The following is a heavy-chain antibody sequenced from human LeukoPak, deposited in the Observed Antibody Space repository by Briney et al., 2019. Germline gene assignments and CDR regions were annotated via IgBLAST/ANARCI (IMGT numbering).Heavy chain of an antibody. J-gene: IGHJ6*02. CDR1: GYTFTGYY. CDR2: INPNSGGT. V-gene: IGHV1-2*04. CDR3: ARDRGYYYGMDV. Sequence: GASVKVSCKASGYTFTGYYMHWVRQAPGQGLEWMGWINPNSGGTNYAQKFQGWVTMTRDTSISTAYMELSSLRSEDTAVYYCARDRGYYYGMDVWGQGTTVTVSS.